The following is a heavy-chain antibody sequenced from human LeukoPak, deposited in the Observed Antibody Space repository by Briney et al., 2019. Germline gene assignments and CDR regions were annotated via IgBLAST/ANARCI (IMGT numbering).Heavy chain of an antibody. Sequence: SVKVSCKASGGTFSSYTISWVRQAPGQGLEWMGRIIPILGIANYAQKFQGRVTITADKSTSTAYMELSSLRSEDTAVYYRASASYYYDSSGYSYYWGQGTLVTVSS. CDR3: ASASYYYDSSGYSYY. D-gene: IGHD3-22*01. J-gene: IGHJ4*02. CDR1: GGTFSSYT. V-gene: IGHV1-69*02. CDR2: IIPILGIA.